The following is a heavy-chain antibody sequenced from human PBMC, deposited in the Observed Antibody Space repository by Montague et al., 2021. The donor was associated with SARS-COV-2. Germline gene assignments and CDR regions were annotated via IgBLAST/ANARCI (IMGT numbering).Heavy chain of an antibody. CDR2: ISDSGNNT. V-gene: IGHV3-11*03. CDR3: AKSSLLWFGRPFDF. CDR1: GFTFSDYN. D-gene: IGHD3-10*01. Sequence: SLRLSCAASGFTFSDYNMSWLRQAPGKGLEWASYISDSGNNTNYADSVKGRFIISRDNAKNSLYLQMNSLRAEDTAVYYCAKSSLLWFGRPFDFWGQGTLVTVSS. J-gene: IGHJ4*02.